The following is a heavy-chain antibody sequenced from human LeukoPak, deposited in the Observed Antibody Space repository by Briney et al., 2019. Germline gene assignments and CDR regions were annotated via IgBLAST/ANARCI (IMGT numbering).Heavy chain of an antibody. J-gene: IGHJ6*03. V-gene: IGHV4-59*01. Sequence: SETLSLTCTVSGGSISSYYWSWIRQPPGKGLEWIGYIYYSGSTNYNPSLKSRVTISVDTTKNQFSLKLSSVTAAETAVYYCAREGRYRYGYNEYHSYMDIWGKGTTVTVSS. CDR1: GGSISSYY. D-gene: IGHD5-24*01. CDR2: IYYSGST. CDR3: AREGRYRYGYNEYHSYMDI.